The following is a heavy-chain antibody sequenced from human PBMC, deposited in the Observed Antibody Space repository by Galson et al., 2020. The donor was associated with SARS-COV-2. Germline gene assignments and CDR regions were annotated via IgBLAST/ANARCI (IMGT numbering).Heavy chain of an antibody. J-gene: IGHJ3*02. CDR3: VNSLTMVRGPHNDAFDI. D-gene: IGHD3-10*01. V-gene: IGHV3-64D*06. CDR2: ISSNGGST. Sequence: GESLKISCSASGFTFSSYAMHWVRQAPGKGLEYVSAISSNGGSTYYADSVKGRFTISRDNSKNTLYLQMSSLRAEDTTVYYCVNSLTMVRGPHNDAFDIWGQGTMVTVSS. CDR1: GFTFSSYA.